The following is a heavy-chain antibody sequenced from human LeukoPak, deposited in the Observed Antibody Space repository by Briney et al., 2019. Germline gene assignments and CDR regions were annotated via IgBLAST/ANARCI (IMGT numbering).Heavy chain of an antibody. CDR3: ARSGGSYLYNWFDP. Sequence: AASVKLSCKASGYTFTSYGISWVRQAPGQGLEWMGWISAYNGNTNYAQKLQGRVTMTTDTSTSTAYMELRSLRSDDTAVYYCARSGGSYLYNWFDPWGQGTLVTVSS. J-gene: IGHJ5*02. V-gene: IGHV1-18*01. CDR2: ISAYNGNT. D-gene: IGHD1-26*01. CDR1: GYTFTSYG.